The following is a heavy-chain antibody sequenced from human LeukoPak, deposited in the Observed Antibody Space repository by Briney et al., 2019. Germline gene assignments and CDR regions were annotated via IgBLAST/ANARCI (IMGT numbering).Heavy chain of an antibody. CDR3: ARDGGDVRYFDY. CDR2: ISYDGSNK. D-gene: IGHD3-10*01. Sequence: QPGRSLRLSCAASGFTFSSYAMHWVRQAPGKGLEWVAVISYDGSNKYYADSVKGRFTISRDNAKNSLYLQMNSLRAEDTAVYYCARDGGDVRYFDYWGQGTLVTVSS. J-gene: IGHJ4*02. CDR1: GFTFSSYA. V-gene: IGHV3-30-3*01.